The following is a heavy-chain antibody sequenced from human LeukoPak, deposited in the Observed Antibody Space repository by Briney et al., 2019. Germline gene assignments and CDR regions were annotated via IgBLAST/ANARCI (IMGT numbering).Heavy chain of an antibody. CDR2: INPNSGGT. Sequence: ASVKVSCKASGYTFTGYYMHWVRQAPGQGLEWMGWINPNSGGTNYAQKFQGRVTMTRDTSISTAYMELSRLRSEDTAVYYCARARRCVSTSCYSYNWFDPWGQGTLVTVSS. J-gene: IGHJ5*02. CDR1: GYTFTGYY. V-gene: IGHV1-2*02. D-gene: IGHD2-2*01. CDR3: ARARRCVSTSCYSYNWFDP.